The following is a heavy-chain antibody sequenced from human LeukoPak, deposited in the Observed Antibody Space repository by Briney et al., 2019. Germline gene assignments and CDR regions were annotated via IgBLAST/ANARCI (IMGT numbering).Heavy chain of an antibody. Sequence: SETLSLTCTVSGGSISSSSYYWGWIRQPPGKGLEWIGSIYYIGSTYYTPSLKSRVTISVDTSKNQFSLNLGSVTAADTAVYYCARLYYDSSGYYQICYFDYWGQGTLVTVSS. CDR2: IYYIGST. D-gene: IGHD3-22*01. CDR3: ARLYYDSSGYYQICYFDY. J-gene: IGHJ4*02. CDR1: GGSISSSSYY. V-gene: IGHV4-39*01.